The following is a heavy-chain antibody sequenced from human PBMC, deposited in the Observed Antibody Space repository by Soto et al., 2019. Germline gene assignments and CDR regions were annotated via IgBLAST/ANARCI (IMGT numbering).Heavy chain of an antibody. D-gene: IGHD3-10*01. CDR3: ARISYVSGSFYFDY. CDR1: GFTFSSYE. Sequence: GGSLRLSCAASGFTFSSYEMNWVRQAPGKGLEWVSYISSSGSNIYYADSVKGRFTISRDNAKNSLYLQMNSLRAEDTSVYSCARISYVSGSFYFDYWGQGTLVTVSS. J-gene: IGHJ4*02. V-gene: IGHV3-48*03. CDR2: ISSSGSNI.